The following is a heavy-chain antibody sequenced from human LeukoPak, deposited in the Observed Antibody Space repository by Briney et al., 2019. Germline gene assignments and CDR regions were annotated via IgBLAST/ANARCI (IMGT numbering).Heavy chain of an antibody. CDR1: GGSISISNSNW. Sequence: SETLSLTCAVSGGSISISNSNWWSWVRQPPGKGLEWMGEIYHRGSTNYNPPLKSRVTISVDKSKNQFSLKLSSVTAAATAVYYCARDLHGGNSFTSDWYFDLWGRGTLVTVSS. CDR3: ARDLHGGNSFTSDWYFDL. V-gene: IGHV4-4*02. J-gene: IGHJ2*01. CDR2: IYHRGST. D-gene: IGHD4-23*01.